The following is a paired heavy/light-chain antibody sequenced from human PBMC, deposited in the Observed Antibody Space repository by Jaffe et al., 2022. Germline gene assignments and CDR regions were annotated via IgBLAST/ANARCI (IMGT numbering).Light chain of an antibody. CDR3: SSYAGSNNPVV. J-gene: IGLJ2*01. CDR1: SSDVGGYNY. Sequence: QSALTQPPSASGSPGQSVTISCTGTSSDVGGYNYVSWYQQHPGKAPKLMIYEVSKRPSGVPDRFSGSKSGNTASLTVSGLQAEDEADYYCSSYAGSNNPVVFGGGTKLTVL. V-gene: IGLV2-8*01. CDR2: EVS.
Heavy chain of an antibody. V-gene: IGHV5-51*01. D-gene: IGHD3-3*01. J-gene: IGHJ6*03. CDR3: ARHGGHDFWSGYYLSQRWVPHLYYYMDV. Sequence: EVQLVQSGAEVKKPGESLKISCKGSGYSFTSYWIGWVRQMPGKGLEWMGIIYPGDSDTRYSPSFQGQVTISADKSISTAYLQWSSLKASDTAMYYCARHGGHDFWSGYYLSQRWVPHLYYYMDVWGKGTTVTVSS. CDR1: GYSFTSYW. CDR2: IYPGDSDT.